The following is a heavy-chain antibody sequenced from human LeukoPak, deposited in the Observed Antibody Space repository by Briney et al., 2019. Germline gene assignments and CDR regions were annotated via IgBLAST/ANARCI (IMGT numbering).Heavy chain of an antibody. J-gene: IGHJ6*04. D-gene: IGHD3-16*01. Sequence: PGGSLRLSCAASGFTFSSYWMSWVRQAPGKGLERVANINQDGSEKYYVDSVKGRFTISRDNAKNSLYLQMNTLRAEDTAVYHCARGGGGMDVWDKGTTVTVSS. CDR2: INQDGSEK. CDR3: ARGGGGMDV. CDR1: GFTFSSYW. V-gene: IGHV3-7*01.